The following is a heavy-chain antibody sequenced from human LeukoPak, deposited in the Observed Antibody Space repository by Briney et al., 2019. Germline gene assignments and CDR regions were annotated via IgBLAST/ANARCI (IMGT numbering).Heavy chain of an antibody. J-gene: IGHJ4*02. CDR3: ARVGGWFYFDC. D-gene: IGHD6-19*01. V-gene: IGHV3-7*01. CDR2: IKRDGSDI. CDR1: GFTFSNYW. Sequence: GGSLRLSCAASGFTFSNYWMSWVRQAPGKGLEWAANIKRDGSDIHYVDSVKGRFTISRDNAKDSLYLQMNSLRVEDTAVYYCARVGGWFYFDCWGQGTLVTVFS.